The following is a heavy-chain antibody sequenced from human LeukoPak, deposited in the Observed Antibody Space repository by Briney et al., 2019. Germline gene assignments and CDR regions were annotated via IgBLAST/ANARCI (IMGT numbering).Heavy chain of an antibody. CDR1: GFTFSSYS. D-gene: IGHD5-12*01. CDR2: ISSSSSYI. CDR3: ARGLHGIVAGNEPVSGRSYYYYGMDV. Sequence: PGGSLRLSCAASGFTFSSYSMNWVRQAPGKGLEWVSSISSSSSYIYYADSVKGRFTISRDNAKNSLYLQMNSLRAEDTTVYYCARGLHGIVAGNEPVSGRSYYYYGMDVWGQGTTVTVSS. J-gene: IGHJ6*02. V-gene: IGHV3-21*01.